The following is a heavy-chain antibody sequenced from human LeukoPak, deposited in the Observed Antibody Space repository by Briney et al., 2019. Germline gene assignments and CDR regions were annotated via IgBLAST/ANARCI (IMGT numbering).Heavy chain of an antibody. CDR1: VYTFTRYD. J-gene: IGHJ5*02. V-gene: IGHV1-8*01. CDR2: MNPNSGNT. Sequence: ASVKVSCKASVYTFTRYDINWVRQATGQGHEWMGWMNPNSGNTRYAQKFQGRVTMTRNTSISTAYMELSSLRSEDTAVYYCARGKARRARPLRAVAGLTPLDPWGEGTLVTVSS. CDR3: ARGKARRARPLRAVAGLTPLDP. D-gene: IGHD6-19*01.